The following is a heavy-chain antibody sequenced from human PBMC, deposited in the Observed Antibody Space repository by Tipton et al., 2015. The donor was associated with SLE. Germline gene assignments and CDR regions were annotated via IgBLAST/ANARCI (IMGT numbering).Heavy chain of an antibody. Sequence: QLVQSGAEVKKPGASVKVSCKASGYTFTSYGISWERQAPGQGLEWMGWISAYNGSTNYAQKLQGRVTMTTDTSTSTAYMELRSLRSDDTAVYYCARDRNSGYSSSWFGYYYNGMDVWGQVTTVTVSS. CDR1: GYTFTSYG. J-gene: IGHJ6*02. CDR2: ISAYNGST. CDR3: ARDRNSGYSSSWFGYYYNGMDV. V-gene: IGHV1-18*01. D-gene: IGHD6-13*01.